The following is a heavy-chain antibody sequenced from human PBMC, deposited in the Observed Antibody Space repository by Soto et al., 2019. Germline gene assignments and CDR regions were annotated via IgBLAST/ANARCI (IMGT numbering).Heavy chain of an antibody. CDR1: GASISRTGFH. CDR2: IYEGATT. J-gene: IGHJ4*02. Sequence: QLQLQESGPGLVKPSETLSLTCAVSGASISRTGFHWGWIRQPPGQGLEWIGSIYEGATTFHNSSLKSRVTISADTSKSHFSLKLGSVTAADTVVYYCARRGSGHTFDYWGQGTLVTVSS. CDR3: ARRGSGHTFDY. D-gene: IGHD3-10*01. V-gene: IGHV4-39*01.